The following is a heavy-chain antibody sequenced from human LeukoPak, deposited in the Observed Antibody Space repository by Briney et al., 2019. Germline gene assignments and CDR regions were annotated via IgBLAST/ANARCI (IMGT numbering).Heavy chain of an antibody. CDR2: IKEDGSEK. J-gene: IGHJ3*02. Sequence: PGGSLRLSCTASEFTFSRYWMSWVRQAPGKGLERVANIKEDGSEKYYVDSVKGRFTISRDNAKNSLCLQMNSLRAEDTAVYYCAGRIFDIWGQGTMVTVSS. CDR3: AGRIFDI. CDR1: EFTFSRYW. D-gene: IGHD1-26*01. V-gene: IGHV3-7*01.